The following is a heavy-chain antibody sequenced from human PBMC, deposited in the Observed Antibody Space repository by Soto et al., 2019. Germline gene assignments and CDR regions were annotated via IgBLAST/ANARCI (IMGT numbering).Heavy chain of an antibody. CDR3: ASPQPARLSGFQH. D-gene: IGHD5-12*01. CDR1: GYSFTSYW. CDR2: IYPGDSDT. J-gene: IGHJ1*01. V-gene: IGHV5-51*01. Sequence: HGESLKISCKGSGYSFTSYWIAWVLQIPGKGLEWMGIIYPGDSDTRYSPSFQGQVTISADKSISTAYLQWSSLKASDTAMYYCASPQPARLSGFQHWGQGTLVTVSS.